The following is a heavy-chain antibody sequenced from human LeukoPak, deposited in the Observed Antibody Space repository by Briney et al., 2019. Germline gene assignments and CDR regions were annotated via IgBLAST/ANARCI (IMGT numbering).Heavy chain of an antibody. V-gene: IGHV3-30-3*01. Sequence: GGSLRLSCAASGFTFSSYAMHWVRQAPGKGLEWVAVISYDGSDKYYADSVKGRFTISRDNAKNSLYLQMDSLRAEDTAVYYCARIMITFGGVIAYFDYWGQGTLVTVSS. CDR1: GFTFSSYA. D-gene: IGHD3-16*02. J-gene: IGHJ4*02. CDR2: ISYDGSDK. CDR3: ARIMITFGGVIAYFDY.